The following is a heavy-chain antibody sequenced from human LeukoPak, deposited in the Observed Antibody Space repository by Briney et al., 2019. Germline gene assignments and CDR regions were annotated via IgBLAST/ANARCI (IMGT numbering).Heavy chain of an antibody. CDR3: ARPRRIQLWFDY. J-gene: IGHJ4*02. V-gene: IGHV3-74*01. D-gene: IGHD5-18*01. Sequence: GGPLRLSCAASGFTFSSYWMHWVRQAPGKGLVWVSRINSDGSSTSYADSVKGRFTISRDNAKNTLYLQMNSLRAEDTAVYYCARPRRIQLWFDYWGQGTLVTVSS. CDR1: GFTFSSYW. CDR2: INSDGSST.